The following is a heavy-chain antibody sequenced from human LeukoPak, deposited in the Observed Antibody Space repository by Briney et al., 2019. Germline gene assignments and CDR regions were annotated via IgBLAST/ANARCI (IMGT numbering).Heavy chain of an antibody. CDR1: GFTFSSYE. CDR2: ISSSGSTI. J-gene: IGHJ6*02. Sequence: TGGSLRLSCAASGFTFSSYEMNWVRQAPGKGLEWVSYISSSGSTIYYADSVKGRFTISRDNAKNSLYLQMNSLRAEDTAVYYCARDSSGQIYYYYGMDVWGQGTTVTVSS. D-gene: IGHD6-19*01. V-gene: IGHV3-48*03. CDR3: ARDSSGQIYYYYGMDV.